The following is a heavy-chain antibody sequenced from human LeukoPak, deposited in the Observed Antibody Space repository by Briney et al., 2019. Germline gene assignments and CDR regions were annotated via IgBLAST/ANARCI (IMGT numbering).Heavy chain of an antibody. Sequence: SGGSLRLSCAASGFTFSSYGMHWVRQAPGKGLEWVAFIRYDGSNKYYADSVKGRFTISRDNSKNTLYLQMNSLRAEDTAVYYCAKEPYEYVWGSYRFDYWGQGTLVTVSS. CDR3: AKEPYEYVWGSYRFDY. J-gene: IGHJ4*02. D-gene: IGHD3-16*02. CDR2: IRYDGSNK. CDR1: GFTFSSYG. V-gene: IGHV3-30*02.